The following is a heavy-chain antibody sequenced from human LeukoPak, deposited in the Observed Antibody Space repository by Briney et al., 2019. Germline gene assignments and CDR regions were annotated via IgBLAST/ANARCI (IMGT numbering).Heavy chain of an antibody. Sequence: PGGSLRLSCAASGFTFSAYAMSWVRQAPGKGLEWVSSISDSAGSTYYAASVTGRFTISRDNAKNSLYLQMNSLRAEDTAVYYCARDPWGLWGQGTLVTVSS. CDR3: ARDPWGL. CDR1: GFTFSAYA. D-gene: IGHD3-16*01. CDR2: ISDSAGST. V-gene: IGHV3-23*01. J-gene: IGHJ4*02.